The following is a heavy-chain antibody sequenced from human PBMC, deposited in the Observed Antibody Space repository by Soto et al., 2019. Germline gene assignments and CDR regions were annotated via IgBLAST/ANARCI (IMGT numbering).Heavy chain of an antibody. J-gene: IGHJ2*01. CDR3: AKRGILGAQGMAYFDP. V-gene: IGHV3-30*18. CDR1: GFTFNTYA. CDR2: ITPDGTEQ. Sequence: QVQLMESGGGVVQPGRSLRLSCAASGFTFNTYAMHWVRQAPGKGLEWVAVITPDGTEQYYADSVKGRFTISRDNSKNTLYLQMNSLRLEDMSIYHCAKRGILGAQGMAYFDPWGRGTLVAVSS. D-gene: IGHD1-26*01.